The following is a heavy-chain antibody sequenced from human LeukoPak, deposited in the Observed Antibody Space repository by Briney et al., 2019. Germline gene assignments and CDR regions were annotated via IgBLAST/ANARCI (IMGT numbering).Heavy chain of an antibody. J-gene: IGHJ5*02. Sequence: SETLSLTCTVSGGSISSGSYWSWIRQPPGKGLEWIGYIYYSGSTNYNPSLKSRVTISVDTSKNQFSLKLSSVTAADTAVYYCAKHDYGDYVGGENWFDPWGQGTLVTVSS. CDR3: AKHDYGDYVGGENWFDP. CDR2: IYYSGST. V-gene: IGHV4-61*01. D-gene: IGHD4-17*01. CDR1: GGSISSGSY.